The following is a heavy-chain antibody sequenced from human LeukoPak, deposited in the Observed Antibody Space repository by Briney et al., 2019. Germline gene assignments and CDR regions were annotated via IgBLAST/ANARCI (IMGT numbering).Heavy chain of an antibody. CDR2: INPNSGGT. CDR1: GYSLTSYY. V-gene: IGHV1-2*02. CDR3: FVTSITARPVYYMDV. Sequence: ASVKVSCKTSGYSLTSYYMHWVRQAPGQGLEWMGWINPNSGGTNYAQKFQGRVTMTRDTSISTAYMELSRLRSDDTAVYYCFVTSITARPVYYMDVWGKGTTVTVSS. D-gene: IGHD6-6*01. J-gene: IGHJ6*03.